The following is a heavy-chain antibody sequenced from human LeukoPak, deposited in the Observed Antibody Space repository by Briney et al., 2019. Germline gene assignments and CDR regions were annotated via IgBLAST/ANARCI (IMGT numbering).Heavy chain of an antibody. CDR1: GYTFTSYG. V-gene: IGHV1-2*02. D-gene: IGHD3-22*01. CDR2: INPNSGDT. CDR3: ARDRTSGYNWFDP. J-gene: IGHJ5*02. Sequence: GASVKVSCKASGYTFTSYGISWVRQAPGQGLEWMGWINPNSGDTNYAQKFQGRVTMTRDTSISIAYMELSRLTSDDTAMYYCARDRTSGYNWFDPWGQGTLVTVSS.